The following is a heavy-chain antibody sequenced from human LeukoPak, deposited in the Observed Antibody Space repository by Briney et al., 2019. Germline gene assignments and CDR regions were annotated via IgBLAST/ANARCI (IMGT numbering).Heavy chain of an antibody. CDR1: GYSFTGDY. CDR3: ARSTSSAWYVGY. D-gene: IGHD6-19*01. V-gene: IGHV1-2*02. Sequence: AASVKVSCKTSGYSFTGDYIHWVRQAPGQGLEWMGLINPKSGATKYAQKFQGRLAMTRDSSISTAYMELSRLTSDDTAVYYCARSTSSAWYVGYWGQGTLVTVSS. CDR2: INPKSGAT. J-gene: IGHJ4*02.